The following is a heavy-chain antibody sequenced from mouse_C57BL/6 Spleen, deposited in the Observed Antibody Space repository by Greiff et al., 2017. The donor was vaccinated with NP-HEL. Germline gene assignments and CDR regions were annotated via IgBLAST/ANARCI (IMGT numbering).Heavy chain of an antibody. CDR3: ARDRVYYFDY. J-gene: IGHJ2*01. CDR1: GFTFSSYA. Sequence: EVMLVESGGGLVKPGGSLKLSCAASGFTFSSYAMSWVRQTPEKRLEWVATISDGGSYTYYPDNVKGRFTISRDNAKNNLYLQMSHLKSEDTAMYYCARDRVYYFDYWGQGTTLTVSS. D-gene: IGHD3-3*01. CDR2: ISDGGSYT. V-gene: IGHV5-4*01.